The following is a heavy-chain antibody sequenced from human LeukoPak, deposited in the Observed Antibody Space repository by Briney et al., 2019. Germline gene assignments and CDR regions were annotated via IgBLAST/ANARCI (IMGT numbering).Heavy chain of an antibody. CDR2: IYYSGST. V-gene: IGHV4-39*01. Sequence: SETLSLTCSVSGGPISSTVYYWGWIRQPPGEGLEWIGSIYYSGSTYYNPSLKSRVTISVDTSKNQFSLKLSSVTAADTAVYYCARQDKYTSGWSGGVYWGQGSLVTVSS. CDR3: ARQDKYTSGWSGGVY. D-gene: IGHD6-19*01. CDR1: GGPISSTVYY. J-gene: IGHJ4*02.